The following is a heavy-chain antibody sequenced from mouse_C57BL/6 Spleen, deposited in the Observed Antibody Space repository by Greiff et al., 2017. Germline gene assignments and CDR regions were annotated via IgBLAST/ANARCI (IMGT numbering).Heavy chain of an antibody. CDR3: ARDYGSSSAWFAY. J-gene: IGHJ3*01. D-gene: IGHD1-1*01. V-gene: IGHV1-80*01. Sequence: QVQLQQSGAELVQPGASVKISCKASGYAFSSYWMNWVKQRPGKGLEWIGQIYPGDGDTNYNGKFKGKATLTADKSSSTAYMQLSSLTSEDSAVYFCARDYGSSSAWFAYWGQGTLVTVSA. CDR1: GYAFSSYW. CDR2: IYPGDGDT.